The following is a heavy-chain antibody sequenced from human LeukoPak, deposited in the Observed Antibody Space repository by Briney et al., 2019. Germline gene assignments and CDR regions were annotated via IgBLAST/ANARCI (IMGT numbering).Heavy chain of an antibody. Sequence: PGGSLRLSCAASGFTFSNYWMRWVRQAPGKGLVWASRINTDGSSTTYADSVKGRFTISRDNAKNTLYLQMNSLSAEDTAVYYCARGYSSSYRIDYWGQGTLATVSS. D-gene: IGHD6-6*01. CDR2: INTDGSST. V-gene: IGHV3-74*01. J-gene: IGHJ4*02. CDR1: GFTFSNYW. CDR3: ARGYSSSYRIDY.